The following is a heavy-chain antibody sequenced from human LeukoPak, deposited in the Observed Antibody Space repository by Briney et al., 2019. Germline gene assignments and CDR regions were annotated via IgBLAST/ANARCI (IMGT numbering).Heavy chain of an antibody. D-gene: IGHD3-10*01. J-gene: IGHJ4*02. CDR1: GFTFSSYA. CDR3: AKLRRGWPTGNFDY. Sequence: GGSLRLSCAASGFTFSSYAMHWVRQAAGKGLDWVAFIVHDGSRQDYADSVRGRFTISRDNSKNTLYLQMNSLRAEDTAVYYCAKLRRGWPTGNFDYWGQGTLVTVSS. V-gene: IGHV3-30*02. CDR2: IVHDGSRQ.